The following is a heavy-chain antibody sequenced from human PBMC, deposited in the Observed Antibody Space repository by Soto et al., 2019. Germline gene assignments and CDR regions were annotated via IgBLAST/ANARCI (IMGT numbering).Heavy chain of an antibody. CDR2: INTNTGNP. CDR1: GHTFTIYA. D-gene: IGHD1-20*01. CDR3: ARQLINWNEQIDAFDI. V-gene: IGHV7-4-1*01. Sequence: ASVKGACKASGHTFTIYAMDWVRQAPGQGLEWMGWINTNTGNPTYAQGFTGRFVFSLDTSVSTAYLQICSLKAEDTAVYYCARQLINWNEQIDAFDIWGQGTMVT. J-gene: IGHJ3*02.